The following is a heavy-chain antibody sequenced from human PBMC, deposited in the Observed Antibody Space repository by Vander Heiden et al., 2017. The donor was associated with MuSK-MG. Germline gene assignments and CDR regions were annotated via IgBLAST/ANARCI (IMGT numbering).Heavy chain of an antibody. J-gene: IGHJ4*02. CDR3: AKNPYYYDSSGYFDY. CDR1: GFTFSSYA. CDR2: ISGSGGST. V-gene: IGHV3-23*01. D-gene: IGHD3-22*01. Sequence: EVQLLESGGGLVQPGGSLRLSCAASGFTFSSYAMSWVRKAPGKGLEWVSAISGSGGSTYYADSVKGRFTISRDNSKNTLYLQMNSLRAEDTAVYYCAKNPYYYDSSGYFDYWGQGTLVTVSS.